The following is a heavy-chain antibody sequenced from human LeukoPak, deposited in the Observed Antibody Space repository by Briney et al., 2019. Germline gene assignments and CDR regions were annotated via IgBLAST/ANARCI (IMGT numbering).Heavy chain of an antibody. Sequence: SQTLSLTCAISGDSVSSNSAAWNWIRQSPSRGLEWLGRTYYRSKWYNDYAVSVKSRITINPDTSKNQFSLHLNSVTPEDTAVYYCAREKAARYSSTSTIMVPWGQGTLVIVSS. CDR1: GDSVSSNSAA. CDR3: AREKAARYSSTSTIMVP. CDR2: TYYRSKWYN. D-gene: IGHD6-13*01. V-gene: IGHV6-1*01. J-gene: IGHJ5*02.